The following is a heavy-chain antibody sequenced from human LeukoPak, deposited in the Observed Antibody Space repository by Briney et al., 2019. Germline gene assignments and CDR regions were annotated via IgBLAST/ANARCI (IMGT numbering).Heavy chain of an antibody. CDR3: VRDVWGDRDGYFDN. V-gene: IGHV3-48*03. Sequence: GGSLRLSCAASGFTFSSYEMNWVRQAPGKGLEWVSYISTSGNLIYYADSVKGRFTISRDNAKNSLYLQMNSLRAEDTAVYYCVRDVWGDRDGYFDNWGQGTLSPSPQ. CDR1: GFTFSSYE. J-gene: IGHJ4*02. D-gene: IGHD3-16*01. CDR2: ISTSGNLI.